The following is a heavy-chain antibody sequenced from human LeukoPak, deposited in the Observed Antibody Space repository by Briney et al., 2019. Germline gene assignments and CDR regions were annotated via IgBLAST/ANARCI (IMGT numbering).Heavy chain of an antibody. Sequence: ASVKVSCKASGYTFTSYGISWVRQAPGQRLEWMGWINAGNGNTKYSQKFQGRVTITRDTSASTAYMELSSLRSEDTAVYYCARYNYDFWSGTTYYYGMDVWGQGTTVTVSS. CDR2: INAGNGNT. J-gene: IGHJ6*02. V-gene: IGHV1-3*01. CDR1: GYTFTSYG. D-gene: IGHD3-3*01. CDR3: ARYNYDFWSGTTYYYGMDV.